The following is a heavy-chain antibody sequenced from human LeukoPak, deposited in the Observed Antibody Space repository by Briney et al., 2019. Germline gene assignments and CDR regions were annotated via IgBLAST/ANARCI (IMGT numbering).Heavy chain of an antibody. J-gene: IGHJ4*02. CDR3: ARDEPSRYNWNDNNY. CDR1: GFTFSGSA. V-gene: IGHV3-73*01. Sequence: GGSLRLSCAASGFTFSGSAMHWVRQASGKGLEWVGRIRSKANSYAAAYAASVKGRFTISRDDSKNTAYLQMNSLKTEDTAVYYCARDEPSRYNWNDNNYWGQGTLVTVSS. D-gene: IGHD1-20*01. CDR2: IRSKANSYAA.